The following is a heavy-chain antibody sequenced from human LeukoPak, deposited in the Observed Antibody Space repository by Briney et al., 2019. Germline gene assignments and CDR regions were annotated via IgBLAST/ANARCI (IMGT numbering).Heavy chain of an antibody. CDR1: GSTFSSYA. D-gene: IGHD6-13*01. CDR3: AKSSGKSFPSSRIFDF. CDR2: VGENTDT. V-gene: IGHV3-23*01. J-gene: IGHJ4*02. Sequence: GGSLRLSCAASGSTFSSYALSWVRRAPGKGLEWVSIVGENTDTHYADSVKDRFTISRDNSNNALYLQMNNLRAEDTATYFCAKSSGKSFPSSRIFDFWGQGALVTVSS.